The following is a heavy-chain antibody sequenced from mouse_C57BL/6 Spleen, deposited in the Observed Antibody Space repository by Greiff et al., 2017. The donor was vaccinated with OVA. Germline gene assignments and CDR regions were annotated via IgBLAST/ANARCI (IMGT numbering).Heavy chain of an antibody. D-gene: IGHD2-4*01. V-gene: IGHV3-1*01. J-gene: IGHJ3*01. CDR1: GYSITSGYD. CDR2: ISYSGST. CDR3: ARYDYDGFAY. Sequence: EVQLQQSGPGMVKPSQSLSLTCTVTGYSITSGYDWHWIRHFPGNKLEWIGYISYSGSTNYNPSLKSRISITHDTSKNHFFLTLNSVTTEDTATYYCARYDYDGFAYWVQGPLVTVSA.